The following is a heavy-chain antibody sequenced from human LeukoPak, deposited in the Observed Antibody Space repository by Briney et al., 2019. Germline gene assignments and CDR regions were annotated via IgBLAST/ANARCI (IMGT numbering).Heavy chain of an antibody. V-gene: IGHV4-59*01. CDR2: IYYSGST. Sequence: SETLSLTCTLSVGSISSYYWSWIRQPPGKGLEWIGYIYYSGSTNYNPSLKSRVTISVDTSKNLFSLKLSSVTAADTAVYYCARAQTTRYYYMDVWGKGTTVTVSS. D-gene: IGHD1-14*01. CDR1: VGSISSYY. J-gene: IGHJ6*03. CDR3: ARAQTTRYYYMDV.